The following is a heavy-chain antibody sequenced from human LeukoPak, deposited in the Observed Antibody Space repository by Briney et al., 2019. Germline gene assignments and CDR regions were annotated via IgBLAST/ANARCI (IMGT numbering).Heavy chain of an antibody. CDR2: IYRSGST. CDR3: ARGTYGYYMDV. J-gene: IGHJ6*03. D-gene: IGHD4-17*01. V-gene: IGHV4-38-2*02. CDR1: NYSISNSLY. Sequence: SETLSLTCSGSNYSISNSLYWGWLRQPPGKGLEWIGSIYRSGSTFYNSSLKSRVTISLDTSKNQFSLKLSSVTAADTAVYFCARGTYGYYMDVWGKGTTVTVSS.